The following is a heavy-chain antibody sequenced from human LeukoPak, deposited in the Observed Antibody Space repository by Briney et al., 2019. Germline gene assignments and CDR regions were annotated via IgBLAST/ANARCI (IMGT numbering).Heavy chain of an antibody. Sequence: SETLSLTCTVSGGSISSYYWSWIRQPPGKGLEWIGYIYYSGSTNYNPSLKSRVTISVDTSKSQLYLKLSSVTAADTAVYYCARGGARISFGGVIIANWFDPWGQGTLVTVSS. CDR2: IYYSGST. CDR1: GGSISSYY. CDR3: ARGGARISFGGVIIANWFDP. D-gene: IGHD3-16*01. J-gene: IGHJ5*02. V-gene: IGHV4-59*12.